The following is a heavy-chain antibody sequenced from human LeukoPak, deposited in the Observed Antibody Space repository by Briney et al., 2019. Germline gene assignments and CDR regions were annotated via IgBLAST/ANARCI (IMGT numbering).Heavy chain of an antibody. CDR3: ARGRVSSSTWYSTYYYYFYMDV. J-gene: IGHJ6*03. V-gene: IGHV4-59*01. CDR2: VDHTGST. Sequence: SETLSLTCSVSDDSITMYYWTWIRQPPGKGLEWIGYVDHTGSTNFNPSLNGRVSISRDTTKNLFSLRLRSVTAADPAVYFCARGRVSSSTWYSTYYYYFYMDVWGKGTTVTVSS. D-gene: IGHD1-1*01. CDR1: DDSITMYY.